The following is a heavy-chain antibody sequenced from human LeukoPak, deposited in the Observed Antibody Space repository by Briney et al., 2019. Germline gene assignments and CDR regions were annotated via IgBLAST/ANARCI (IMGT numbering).Heavy chain of an antibody. CDR2: TYCGGRT. Sequence: GGSLRLSCAASGFTVSSNYMSWVRQAPGKGLEWVSVTYCGGRTYYADSVKGRFTISIDNSKHTLYLQLNSLRAEDTAVYYCARVYYGSGSLHYYCYYMDVWGKGTTVTISS. CDR1: GFTVSSNY. D-gene: IGHD3-10*01. CDR3: ARVYYGSGSLHYYCYYMDV. V-gene: IGHV3-53*05. J-gene: IGHJ6*03.